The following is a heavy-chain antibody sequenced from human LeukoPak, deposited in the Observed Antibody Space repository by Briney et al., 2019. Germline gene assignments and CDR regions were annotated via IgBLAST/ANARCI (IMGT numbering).Heavy chain of an antibody. V-gene: IGHV2-70*04. CDR1: GFSLSTSGMR. CDR2: IDWDDDK. CDR3: ARHTYYYDSSGYNLLDY. D-gene: IGHD3-22*01. Sequence: SGPTLVNPTQTLTLTCTFSGFSLSTSGMRVSWIRQPPGKALEWLSRIDWDDDKFYSTSLKTRLTISKDTSKNQVVLTMTNMDPVDTATYYCARHTYYYDSSGYNLLDYWGQGTLVTVSS. J-gene: IGHJ4*02.